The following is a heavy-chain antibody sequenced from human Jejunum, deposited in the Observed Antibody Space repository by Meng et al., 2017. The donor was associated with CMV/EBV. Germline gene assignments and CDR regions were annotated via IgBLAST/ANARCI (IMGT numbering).Heavy chain of an antibody. CDR2: ISGRGDNI. CDR1: TYS. D-gene: IGHD2-2*02. J-gene: IGHJ5*02. Sequence: TYSMNWVRQAPGKGLEWVSSISGRGDNIYYADSVKGRFTISRDNAKNSLFLQMNSLRAEDTAVYYCARGLMGCTSTSCYSGWFDPWGQGTLVTVSS. V-gene: IGHV3-21*01. CDR3: ARGLMGCTSTSCYSGWFDP.